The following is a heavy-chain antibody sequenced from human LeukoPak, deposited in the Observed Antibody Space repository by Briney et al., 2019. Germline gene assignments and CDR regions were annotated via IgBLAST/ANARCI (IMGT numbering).Heavy chain of an antibody. J-gene: IGHJ4*02. CDR3: ARGAWSGYPYYFDY. CDR1: GGSISSYY. Sequence: SETLSLTCTVSGGSISSYYWSWIRQPAGKGLECIGRIYTSGSTNYNPSLKSRVTMSVDTSKNQFSLKLSSVTAADTAVYYCARGAWSGYPYYFDYWGQGTLVTVSS. V-gene: IGHV4-4*07. D-gene: IGHD3-3*01. CDR2: IYTSGST.